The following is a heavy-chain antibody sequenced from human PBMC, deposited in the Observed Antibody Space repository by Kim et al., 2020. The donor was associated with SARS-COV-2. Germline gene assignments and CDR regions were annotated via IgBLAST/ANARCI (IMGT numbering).Heavy chain of an antibody. J-gene: IGHJ6*02. CDR3: AREGIQLWLRTYYYYGMDV. Sequence: SQTLSLTCAISGDSVSSNSAAWNWIRQSPSRGLEWLGRTYYRSKWYNDYAVSVKSRITINPDTSKNQFSLQLNSVTPEDTAVYYCAREGIQLWLRTYYYYGMDVWGQGTTVTVSS. D-gene: IGHD5-18*01. CDR2: TYYRSKWYN. V-gene: IGHV6-1*01. CDR1: GDSVSSNSAA.